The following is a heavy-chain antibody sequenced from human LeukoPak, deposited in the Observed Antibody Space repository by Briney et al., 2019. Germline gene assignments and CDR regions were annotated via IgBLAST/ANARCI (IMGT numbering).Heavy chain of an antibody. Sequence: PGGSLRLSCAASGISFSSHGMHWVRQAPGKGLEWVAVIWYDGSNIYYADSVKGRFTISRDNSKNTLYLQMNSLRAEDTAVYYCAKAYSSGWYYFDYWGQGTLVTISS. CDR1: GISFSSHG. J-gene: IGHJ4*02. CDR2: IWYDGSNI. V-gene: IGHV3-33*06. CDR3: AKAYSSGWYYFDY. D-gene: IGHD6-19*01.